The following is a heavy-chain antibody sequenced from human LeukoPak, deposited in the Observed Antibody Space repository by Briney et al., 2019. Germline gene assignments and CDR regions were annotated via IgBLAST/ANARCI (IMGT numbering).Heavy chain of an antibody. CDR2: ISPYNGNT. J-gene: IGHJ4*02. Sequence: ASVKVSCKASGYTLTSYGISWVRQAPGQGLEWMGWISPYNGNTNFAQKLQGRVTMTTDTSTSTVYMELRSLRSDDTAVYYCARVQGDLYCSSTSCYAGFDYWGQGTLVTVS. D-gene: IGHD2-2*01. V-gene: IGHV1-18*01. CDR1: GYTLTSYG. CDR3: ARVQGDLYCSSTSCYAGFDY.